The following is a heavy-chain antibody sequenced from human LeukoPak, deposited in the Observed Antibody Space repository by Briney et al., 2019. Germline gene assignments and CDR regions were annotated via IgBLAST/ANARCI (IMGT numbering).Heavy chain of an antibody. CDR2: VHHSGST. Sequence: SETLSLTCTVSGYSISSGYWWGWIRQSPGMGLEWIGSVHHSGSTYYNPSFKSRVTISVDTSMNQFSLKLSSVTAADTAVYYCARVRPGIAATGTWAAPVWGQGTLVTVSS. J-gene: IGHJ4*02. V-gene: IGHV4-38-2*02. D-gene: IGHD6-13*01. CDR1: GYSISSGYW. CDR3: ARVRPGIAATGTWAAPV.